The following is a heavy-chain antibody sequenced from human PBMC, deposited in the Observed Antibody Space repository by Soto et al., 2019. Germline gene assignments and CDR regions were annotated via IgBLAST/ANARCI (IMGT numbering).Heavy chain of an antibody. V-gene: IGHV4-30-4*01. J-gene: IGHJ4*02. CDR2: IYYSGST. Sequence: PSETLSLTCTVSGVSISSGDYYWSWILQPPGKCLEWIGYIYYSGSTYYNPSLKSRVTISVDTSKNQFSLKLSSVTAADTAVYYCARATDFVDTAMAGGPYFDYWGQGTLVTVS. D-gene: IGHD5-18*01. CDR3: ARATDFVDTAMAGGPYFDY. CDR1: GVSISSGDYY.